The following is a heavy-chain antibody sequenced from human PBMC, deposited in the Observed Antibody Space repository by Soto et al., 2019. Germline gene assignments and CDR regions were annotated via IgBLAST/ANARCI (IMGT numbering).Heavy chain of an antibody. V-gene: IGHV3-33*06. CDR2: IWYDGSLQ. Sequence: QVQMVESGGGVVQPGRSLRLSCAASGFSFEHYGMHWVRQAPGRGLEWVAIIWYDGSLQYYAAAVKGRFTISRDNSKNTLYLEMNSLRAEDTAVYYCANLWGDGYNLGQDYNGMDVWGQGTTVIVSS. CDR3: ANLWGDGYNLGQDYNGMDV. CDR1: GFSFEHYG. J-gene: IGHJ6*02. D-gene: IGHD5-12*01.